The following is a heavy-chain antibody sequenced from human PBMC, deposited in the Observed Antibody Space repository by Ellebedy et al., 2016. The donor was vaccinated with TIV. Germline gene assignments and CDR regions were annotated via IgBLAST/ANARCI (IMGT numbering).Heavy chain of an antibody. Sequence: PGGSLRLSCAASGFTFSSYAMHWVRQAPGKGLEWVAVISYDGSNKYYADSVKGRFTISRDNSKNTLYLQMNSLRAEDTAVYYCARDLRLYYGMDVWGQGTTVTVSS. CDR2: ISYDGSNK. CDR1: GFTFSSYA. J-gene: IGHJ6*02. D-gene: IGHD5/OR15-5a*01. V-gene: IGHV3-30-3*01. CDR3: ARDLRLYYGMDV.